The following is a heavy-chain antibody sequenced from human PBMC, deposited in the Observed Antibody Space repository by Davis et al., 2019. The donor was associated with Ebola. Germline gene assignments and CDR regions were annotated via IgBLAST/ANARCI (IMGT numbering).Heavy chain of an antibody. CDR1: GFPSSGPL. Sequence: GGPLNPSCPPPGFPSSGPLFTWSGQLPGKGLEWVGRIRSKANSYATAYAASVKGRFTISRDDSKNTAYLQMNSLKTEDTAVYYCTSSSSLSGYDEDYWGQGTLVTVSS. J-gene: IGHJ4*02. CDR3: TSSSSLSGYDEDY. CDR2: IRSKANSYAT. D-gene: IGHD5-12*01. V-gene: IGHV3-73*01.